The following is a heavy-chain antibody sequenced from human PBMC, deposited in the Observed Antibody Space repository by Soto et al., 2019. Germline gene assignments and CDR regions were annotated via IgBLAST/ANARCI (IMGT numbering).Heavy chain of an antibody. Sequence: GGSLRLSCAASGFTFSSYWMSWVRQAPGKGLEWVANIKQDGSEKYYVDSVKGRFTISRDNAKNSLYLQMNSLRAEDTAVYYCAGEDLYGSLGYWGQGTLVTVSS. J-gene: IGHJ4*02. V-gene: IGHV3-7*01. CDR1: GFTFSSYW. CDR3: AGEDLYGSLGY. CDR2: IKQDGSEK. D-gene: IGHD3-10*01.